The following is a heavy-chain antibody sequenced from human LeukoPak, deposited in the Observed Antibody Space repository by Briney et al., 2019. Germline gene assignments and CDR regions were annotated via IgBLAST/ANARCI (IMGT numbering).Heavy chain of an antibody. J-gene: IGHJ4*02. V-gene: IGHV3-23*01. Sequence: PGGSLRLSCAASGFIFSSYPMSWVLQAPGKGLEWVSTFGGSTFYADSVKGRFIISRDNSKNTLYLQMNSLRAEDTAVYYCAKTSTRVLRFLEWLSGFDYWGQGTLVTVSS. D-gene: IGHD3-3*01. CDR3: AKTSTRVLRFLEWLSGFDY. CDR1: GFIFSSYP. CDR2: FGGST.